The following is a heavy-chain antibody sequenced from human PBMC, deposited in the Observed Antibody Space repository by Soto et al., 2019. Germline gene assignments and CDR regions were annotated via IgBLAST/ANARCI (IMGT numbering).Heavy chain of an antibody. V-gene: IGHV3-66*01. CDR1: GFTVSSNY. CDR3: ARDLGYCSGGSCYSLAFDI. J-gene: IGHJ3*02. Sequence: EVQLVESGGGLVQPGGSLRLSCAASGFTVSSNYMSWVRQAPGKGLEWVSVIYSGGSTYYADSVKGRFTISRDNSKNTRYLQVNSLRAEDTAVYYCARDLGYCSGGSCYSLAFDIWGQGTMVTVSS. CDR2: IYSGGST. D-gene: IGHD2-15*01.